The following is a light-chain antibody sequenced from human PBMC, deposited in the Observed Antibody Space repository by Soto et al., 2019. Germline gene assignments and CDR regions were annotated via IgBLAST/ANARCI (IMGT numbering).Light chain of an antibody. CDR1: QSVGST. Sequence: EIVMTQSPATLSVSPGERATLSCRASQSVGSTLAWYQRKPGQAPRLLIYGASTRATGVPDRFSGSGSGTAFTLTITSLQSEDSAVYYCQQYYDWPRTFGQGTKVDIK. J-gene: IGKJ1*01. CDR2: GAS. V-gene: IGKV3-15*01. CDR3: QQYYDWPRT.